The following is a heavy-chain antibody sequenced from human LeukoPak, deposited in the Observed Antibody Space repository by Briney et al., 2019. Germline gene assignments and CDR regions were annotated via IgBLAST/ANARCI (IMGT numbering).Heavy chain of an antibody. CDR3: ARDQYDTWSRRGNFDS. J-gene: IGHJ4*02. CDR1: GFIFGKYW. V-gene: IGHV3-7*03. Sequence: GGSLRLSCAASGFIFGKYWMSWVRQAPGKGLEWVANIKLDGSEKNYVDSVKGRLTISRDNTKNSLYLQMNSLRAEDTAVFYCARDQYDTWSRRGNFDSWGQGTLVIVSS. D-gene: IGHD3-3*01. CDR2: IKLDGSEK.